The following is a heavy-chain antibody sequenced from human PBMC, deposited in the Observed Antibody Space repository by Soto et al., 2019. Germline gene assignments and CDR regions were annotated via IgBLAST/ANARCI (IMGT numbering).Heavy chain of an antibody. D-gene: IGHD3-10*01. CDR3: AGVVLRYYYYMDV. CDR2: IYYSGST. CDR1: GGSISSYY. Sequence: PSETLSLTCTVSGGSISSYYWSWIRQPPGKGLEWIGYIYYSGSTNYNPSLKSRVTISVDTSKNQFSLKLSSVTAADTAVYYCAGVVLRYYYYMDVWGKGTTVTVSS. V-gene: IGHV4-59*08. J-gene: IGHJ6*03.